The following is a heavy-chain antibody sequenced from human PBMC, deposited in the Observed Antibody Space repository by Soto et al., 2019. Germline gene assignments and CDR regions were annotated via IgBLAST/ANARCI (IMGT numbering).Heavy chain of an antibody. V-gene: IGHV4-59*01. CDR2: IHYSGST. CDR3: ARGSAAGTKSPFDY. D-gene: IGHD6-13*01. J-gene: IGHJ4*02. CDR1: GGSISGYY. Sequence: VQLQESGPGLVKPSETLSLTCTVSGGSISGYYWSWIRQSPDKGLEWIGYIHYSGSTNYNPSLKSRVTISVDTSKDQHSLKLSSVTAADTAVYYCARGSAAGTKSPFDYWGQGTLVTVSS.